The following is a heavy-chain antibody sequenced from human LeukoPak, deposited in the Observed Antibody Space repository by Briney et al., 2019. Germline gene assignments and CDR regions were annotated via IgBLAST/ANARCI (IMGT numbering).Heavy chain of an antibody. CDR3: AKDEYSSSASPPGSFDY. J-gene: IGHJ4*02. Sequence: GSLRLSCAASGFTFRTFGMNWVRQAPGKGLEWVSSIGSRNIYIYYADSVKGRFTISRDNSKNTLYLQMNSLRAEDTAVYYCAKDEYSSSASPPGSFDYWGQGTLVTVSS. D-gene: IGHD6-6*01. CDR1: GFTFRTFG. V-gene: IGHV3-21*04. CDR2: IGSRNIYI.